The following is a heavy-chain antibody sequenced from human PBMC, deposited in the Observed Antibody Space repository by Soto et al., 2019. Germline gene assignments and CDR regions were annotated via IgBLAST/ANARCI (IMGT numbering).Heavy chain of an antibody. Sequence: EVQLLESGGGLVQPGGSLRLSCAASGFTFSSYAMSWVRQAPGKGLEWVSAISGSGGSTYYADSVKGRFTISRDNSKNTLDLQMNSLRAEDTAVYYCAKDFGGDVAAAGYETWGQGTLVTVSS. CDR2: ISGSGGST. J-gene: IGHJ4*02. CDR3: AKDFGGDVAAAGYET. CDR1: GFTFSSYA. V-gene: IGHV3-23*01. D-gene: IGHD6-13*01.